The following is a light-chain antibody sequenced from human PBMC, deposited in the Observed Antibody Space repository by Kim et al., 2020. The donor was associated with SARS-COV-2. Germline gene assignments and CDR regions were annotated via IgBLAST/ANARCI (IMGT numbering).Light chain of an antibody. V-gene: IGLV1-40*01. CDR3: QSYDSSLSGSVV. CDR2: GNS. J-gene: IGLJ2*01. Sequence: VTISCTGSSSNSGAGYYVHWYQQLPGTAPKLLIYGNSNRPSGVPDRFSGSKSGTSASLAITGLQAEDEADYYCQSYDSSLSGSVVFGGGTQLTVL. CDR1: SSNSGAGYY.